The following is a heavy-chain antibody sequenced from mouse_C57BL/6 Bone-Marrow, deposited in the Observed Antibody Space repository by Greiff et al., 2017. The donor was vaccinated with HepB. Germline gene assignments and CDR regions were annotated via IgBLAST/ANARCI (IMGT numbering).Heavy chain of an antibody. J-gene: IGHJ4*01. V-gene: IGHV1-39*01. D-gene: IGHD2-4*01. CDR1: GYSFTDYN. Sequence: VQLKESGPELVKPGASVKISCKASGYSFTDYNMNWVKQSNGKSLEWIGVINPNYGTTSYNQKFKGKATLTVDQSSSTAYMQLNSLTSEDSAVYYCAREEGIYYDYDGGMDYWGQGTSVTVSS. CDR2: INPNYGTT. CDR3: AREEGIYYDYDGGMDY.